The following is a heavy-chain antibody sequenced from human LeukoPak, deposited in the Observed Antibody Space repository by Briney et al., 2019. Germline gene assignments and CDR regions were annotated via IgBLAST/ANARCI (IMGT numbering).Heavy chain of an antibody. CDR2: INPSGGST. Sequence: EASVKVSCKASGYTFTSYYMHWVRQAPGQGLEWMGIINPSGGSTSYAQKFQGRVTMTRDTSTSTVYMELSSLRSEDTAVYYCAREDIVGYFTQKKYFQQWGQGTLVTVSS. J-gene: IGHJ1*01. D-gene: IGHD2-15*01. V-gene: IGHV1-46*01. CDR3: AREDIVGYFTQKKYFQQ. CDR1: GYTFTSYY.